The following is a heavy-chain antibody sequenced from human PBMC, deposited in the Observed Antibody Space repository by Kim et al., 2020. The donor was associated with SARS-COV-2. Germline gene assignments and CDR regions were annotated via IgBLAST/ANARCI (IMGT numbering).Heavy chain of an antibody. CDR1: GGTFSSYA. J-gene: IGHJ4*02. V-gene: IGHV1-69*04. D-gene: IGHD1-26*01. CDR3: ARGVVGDPRVDDY. Sequence: SVKVSCKASGGTFSSYAISWVRQAPGQGLEWMGRIIPILGIANYAQKFQGRVTITADKSTSTAYMELSSLRSEDTAVYYCARGVVGDPRVDDYWGQGTLVTVSS. CDR2: IIPILGIA.